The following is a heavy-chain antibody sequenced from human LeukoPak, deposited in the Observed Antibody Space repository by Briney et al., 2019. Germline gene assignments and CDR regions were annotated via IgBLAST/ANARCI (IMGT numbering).Heavy chain of an antibody. Sequence: PGGSLRLSCAGSGFTFSSSWIHWVRQDPGKGLVWVSRIHREESSISYADSVKGRFTISRDNAKNTLYPQMNSLRAEDTAVYYCTRGNLAAGGAFDIWGQGTVVTVSS. V-gene: IGHV3-74*01. D-gene: IGHD6-13*01. J-gene: IGHJ3*02. CDR3: TRGNLAAGGAFDI. CDR2: IHREESSI. CDR1: GFTFSSSW.